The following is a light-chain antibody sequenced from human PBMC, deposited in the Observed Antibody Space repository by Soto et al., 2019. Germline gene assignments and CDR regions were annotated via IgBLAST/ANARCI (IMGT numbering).Light chain of an antibody. J-gene: IGLJ1*01. Sequence: QSALTQPPSASGTPGQRVTISCSGTRSNIGSNTVNWYQHLPGTAPKLLIYGNSLRPSAVPDRFSGSKSGTSASLAISGLHSEDEADDDCAAWDDSLKGYVFGTGTKLTVL. CDR2: GNS. V-gene: IGLV1-44*01. CDR3: AAWDDSLKGYV. CDR1: RSNIGSNT.